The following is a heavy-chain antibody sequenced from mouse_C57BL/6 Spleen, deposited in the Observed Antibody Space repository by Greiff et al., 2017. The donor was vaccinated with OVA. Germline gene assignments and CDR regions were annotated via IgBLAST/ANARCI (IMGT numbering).Heavy chain of an antibody. Sequence: VQLVESGAELARPGASVKMSCKASGYTFTSYTMHWVKQRPGQGLEWIGYINPSSGYTKYNQKFKDKATLTADKSSSTAYMQLSSLTSEDSAVYYCARSYGSSYFDYWGQGTTLTVSS. J-gene: IGHJ2*01. CDR3: ARSYGSSYFDY. CDR2: INPSSGYT. CDR1: GYTFTSYT. D-gene: IGHD1-1*01. V-gene: IGHV1-4*01.